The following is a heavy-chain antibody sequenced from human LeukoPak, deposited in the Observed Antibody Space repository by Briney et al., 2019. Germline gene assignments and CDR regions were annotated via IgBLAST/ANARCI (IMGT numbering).Heavy chain of an antibody. Sequence: RRASVKVSCKASGYTFTSYGISWVRQAPGQGLEWMGWISAYNGNTNYAQKLQGRVTMTTDTSTSTAYMELRSLRSDDTAVYYCARDTSYDYPGDYWGPGTLVTVSS. CDR1: GYTFTSYG. V-gene: IGHV1-18*01. CDR2: ISAYNGNT. J-gene: IGHJ4*02. CDR3: ARDTSYDYPGDY. D-gene: IGHD5-12*01.